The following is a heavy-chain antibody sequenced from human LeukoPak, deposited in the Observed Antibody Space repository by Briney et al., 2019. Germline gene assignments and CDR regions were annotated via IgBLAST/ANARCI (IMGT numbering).Heavy chain of an antibody. V-gene: IGHV1-24*01. D-gene: IGHD2-2*01. CDR3: AAAWVSLVPAESTDDKSYWYFDL. J-gene: IGHJ2*01. CDR1: GYTLTELS. CDR2: FDPEDGET. Sequence: ASVKVSCKVSGYTLTELSMHWVRQAPGKGLEWMGVFDPEDGETIYAQKFQGRVTMTEDTATDTAYMELSSLRSEDTAVYYCAAAWVSLVPAESTDDKSYWYFDLWGRGTLVTVSS.